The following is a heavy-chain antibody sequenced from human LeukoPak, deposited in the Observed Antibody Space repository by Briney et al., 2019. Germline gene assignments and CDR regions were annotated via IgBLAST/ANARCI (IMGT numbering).Heavy chain of an antibody. CDR3: AKTFPYGSGSYPWFDP. D-gene: IGHD3-10*01. Sequence: GGSLRLSCAASGFTFSSYWMSWVRQAPGKGLEWVANIKQDGSEKYYVDSVKGRFTISRDNAKNTLYLQMNSLRAEDTAVYYCAKTFPYGSGSYPWFDPWGQGTLVTVSS. V-gene: IGHV3-7*01. J-gene: IGHJ5*02. CDR1: GFTFSSYW. CDR2: IKQDGSEK.